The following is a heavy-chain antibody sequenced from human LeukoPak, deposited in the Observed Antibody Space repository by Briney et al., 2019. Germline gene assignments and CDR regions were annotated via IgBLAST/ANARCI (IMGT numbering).Heavy chain of an antibody. CDR1: GGSISSSNW. D-gene: IGHD6-13*01. CDR3: ARHGIVDSSRKYYFDY. Sequence: KPSGTLSLTCAVSGGSISSSNWWSWVRQPPGKGLEWIGEIYHSGSTNYNPSLKSRVTISVDTSKNQFSLKLSSVTAADTAVYYCARHGIVDSSRKYYFDYWGQGTLVTVSS. CDR2: IYHSGST. V-gene: IGHV4-4*02. J-gene: IGHJ4*02.